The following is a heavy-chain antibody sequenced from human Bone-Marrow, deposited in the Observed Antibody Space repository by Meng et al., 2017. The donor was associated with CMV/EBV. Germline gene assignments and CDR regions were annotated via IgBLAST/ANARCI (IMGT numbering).Heavy chain of an antibody. J-gene: IGHJ4*02. CDR1: GFTFSSYW. CDR3: ARGGGTYSGDY. Sequence: GGSLRLSCAASGFTFSSYWMSWVRQAPGKGLEWVANIKQDGSEKYYVDSVKGRFTISRDNAKSSLYLQMNSLRVEDTAVYFCARGGGTYSGDYWGQGTLVTVSS. D-gene: IGHD1-26*01. V-gene: IGHV3-7*01. CDR2: IKQDGSEK.